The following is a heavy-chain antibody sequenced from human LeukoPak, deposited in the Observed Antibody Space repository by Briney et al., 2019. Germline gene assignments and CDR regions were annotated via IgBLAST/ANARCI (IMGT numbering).Heavy chain of an antibody. V-gene: IGHV1-2*02. CDR3: ARAYCGGDCYQRSDFDY. D-gene: IGHD2-21*02. CDR2: INPNNGGT. J-gene: IGHJ4*02. Sequence: ASVKVSCKSSGYTFTGCYIHWVRQAPGQGREWMGWINPNNGGTKYVQKFQDRVIMTRDTSISTAYMELSRLRSDDTAVYYCARAYCGGDCYQRSDFDYWGQGTLVTVSS. CDR1: GYTFTGCY.